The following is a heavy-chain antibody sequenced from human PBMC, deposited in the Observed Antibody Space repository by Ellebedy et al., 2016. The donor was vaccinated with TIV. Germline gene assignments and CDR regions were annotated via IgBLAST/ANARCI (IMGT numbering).Heavy chain of an antibody. CDR2: ISAYNGNT. Sequence: AASVKVSCKASGYTFTNYGISWVRQAPGQGLEWMGWISAYNGNTNYAQKFQGRVTMTTDTSTSTAYLELRSLSSDDTAVYYCARSTVRGKYYFDYWGQGTLVTVSS. V-gene: IGHV1-18*01. CDR1: GYTFTNYG. CDR3: ARSTVRGKYYFDY. D-gene: IGHD3-10*01. J-gene: IGHJ4*02.